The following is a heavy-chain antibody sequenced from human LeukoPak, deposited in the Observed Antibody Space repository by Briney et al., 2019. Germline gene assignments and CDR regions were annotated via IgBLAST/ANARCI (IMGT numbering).Heavy chain of an antibody. D-gene: IGHD3-3*01. CDR3: ARWSKPYYAYAFDI. V-gene: IGHV3-7*01. J-gene: IGHJ3*02. CDR1: GFTFSSYW. CDR2: IKQDGSEK. Sequence: GGSLRLSCAASGFTFSSYWMSWVRQAPGKGLEWVAHIKQDGSEKYYVDSVKGRFTISRDNAKNSLYLQMNSLRAEDTAVYYCARWSKPYYAYAFDIWGQGTMVTVSS.